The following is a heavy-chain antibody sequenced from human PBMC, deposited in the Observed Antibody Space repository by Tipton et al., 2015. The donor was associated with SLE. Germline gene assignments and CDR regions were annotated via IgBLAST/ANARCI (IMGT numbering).Heavy chain of an antibody. CDR2: INHRGST. CDR3: ARNLRQLVPNSQNY. D-gene: IGHD6-6*01. CDR1: GGSFSGYY. Sequence: TLSLTCAVYGGSFSGYYWSWIRQPPGKGLEWIGEINHRGSTNYNPSLKSRVTISIDTSKNQFSLKLSSVTAAGTAVYYCARNLRQLVPNSQNYWGQGTLVTVSS. J-gene: IGHJ4*02. V-gene: IGHV4-34*01.